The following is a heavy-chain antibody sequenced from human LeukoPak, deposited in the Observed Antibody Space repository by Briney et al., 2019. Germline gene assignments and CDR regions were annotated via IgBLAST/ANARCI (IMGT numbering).Heavy chain of an antibody. CDR3: ARGKINYYGSGSYRQPGRVDAFDI. J-gene: IGHJ3*02. D-gene: IGHD3-10*01. V-gene: IGHV4-34*01. CDR1: GGSFSGCY. Sequence: SETLSLTCAVYGGSFSGCYWSWIRQPPGKGLEWIGEINHSGSTNYNPSLKSRVTISVDTSKNQFSLKLSSVTAADTAVYYCARGKINYYGSGSYRQPGRVDAFDIWGQGTMVTVSS. CDR2: INHSGST.